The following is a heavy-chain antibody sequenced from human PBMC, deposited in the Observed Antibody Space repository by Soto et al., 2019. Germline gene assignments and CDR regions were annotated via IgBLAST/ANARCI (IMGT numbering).Heavy chain of an antibody. CDR3: ARGVPTIRHWFEP. J-gene: IGHJ5*02. D-gene: IGHD5-12*01. Sequence: PSETLSLTCAVYVGSFSGYYWSLIRQPPGKGLEWIGEINHSGSTNYNPSLKSRVTISVDTSKNKFSLKLSSVTAADTAVYYCARGVPTIRHWFEPWGQGTMVTVSS. V-gene: IGHV4-34*01. CDR2: INHSGST. CDR1: VGSFSGYY.